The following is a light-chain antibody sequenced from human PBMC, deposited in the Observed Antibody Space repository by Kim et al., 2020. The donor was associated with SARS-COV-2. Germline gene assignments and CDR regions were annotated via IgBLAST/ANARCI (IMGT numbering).Light chain of an antibody. J-gene: IGKJ2*01. V-gene: IGKV1-5*03. Sequence: DIQMTQSPSPLSASVGDTVTITCRASHTINTWLAWYQQKPGKAPKFLIQKASTLYSGVPSRFSGSGSGTEFNLPISSLQPDDFATYYCQQHNSYPYTFGQGTKLEI. CDR1: HTINTW. CDR2: KAS. CDR3: QQHNSYPYT.